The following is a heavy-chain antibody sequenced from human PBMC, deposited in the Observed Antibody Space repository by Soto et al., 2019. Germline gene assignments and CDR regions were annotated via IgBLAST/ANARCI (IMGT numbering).Heavy chain of an antibody. V-gene: IGHV4-59*08. CDR1: GGSISGYY. CDR3: TRHPPIARFENGLDV. J-gene: IGHJ6*02. D-gene: IGHD2-21*01. Sequence: QVQLQESGPGLVKPSETLSLTCSVSGGSISGYYWSWIRQPPGKGLEWIGYIYYTGYTIYSPSLTSRVTISIDTSKNQFSLKLTSVTAADTAMYYCTRHPPIARFENGLDVWGQGTTVTVSS. CDR2: IYYTGYT.